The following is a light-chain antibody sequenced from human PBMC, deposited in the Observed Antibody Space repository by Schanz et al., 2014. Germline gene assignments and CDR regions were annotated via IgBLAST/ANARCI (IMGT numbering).Light chain of an antibody. CDR3: SSYAGSNNLV. CDR1: SSDVGGYNY. CDR2: DVS. J-gene: IGLJ3*02. Sequence: QSALTQPASVSGSPGQSITISCTGTSSDVGGYNYVSWYQQDPGKAPKLMIYDVSNRPSGVSNRFSGSKSGNTASLTISGLQAEDEADYYCSSYAGSNNLVFGGGTKLTVL. V-gene: IGLV2-14*01.